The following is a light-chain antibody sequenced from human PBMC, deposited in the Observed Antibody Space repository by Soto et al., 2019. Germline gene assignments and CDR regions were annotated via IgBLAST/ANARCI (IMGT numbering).Light chain of an antibody. CDR1: QSISSN. J-gene: IGKJ5*01. CDR3: QQYGSSPIT. V-gene: IGKV3-15*01. CDR2: GAS. Sequence: EIVMTQSASTLSVSPGERATLSCRASQSISSNLAWYQQQPVQSPRLLISGASTGATGLPARFSGSSSGTEFTLTISRLQSEDFALYYCQQYGSSPITFGQGTRLEIK.